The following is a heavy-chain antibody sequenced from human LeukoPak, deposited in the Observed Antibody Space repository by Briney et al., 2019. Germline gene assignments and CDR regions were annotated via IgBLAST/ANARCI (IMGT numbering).Heavy chain of an antibody. CDR2: IYQTGNA. CDR1: GGSITGISYY. D-gene: IGHD3-9*01. J-gene: IGHJ6*03. Sequence: SETLSPTCTVSGGSITGISYYWNWLRQPPGKELEWIGRIYQTGNADYKPSLKSRVTISVDTTNNQFSLRLSSVTAADTAVYYCARGLDYVDVWGKGITVSVSS. V-gene: IGHV4-39*02. CDR3: ARGLDYVDV.